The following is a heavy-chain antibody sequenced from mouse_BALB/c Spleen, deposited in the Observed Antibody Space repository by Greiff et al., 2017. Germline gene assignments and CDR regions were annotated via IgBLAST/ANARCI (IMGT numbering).Heavy chain of an antibody. Sequence: EVKLMESGGGLVKPGGSLKLSCAASGFTFSDYYMYWVRQTPEKRLEWVATISDGGSYTYYPDSVKGRFTISRDNAKNNLYLQMSSLKSEDTAMYYCARDQRSTMITTGFAYWGQGTLVTVSA. CDR3: ARDQRSTMITTGFAY. CDR2: ISDGGSYT. J-gene: IGHJ3*01. CDR1: GFTFSDYY. V-gene: IGHV5-4*02. D-gene: IGHD2-4*01.